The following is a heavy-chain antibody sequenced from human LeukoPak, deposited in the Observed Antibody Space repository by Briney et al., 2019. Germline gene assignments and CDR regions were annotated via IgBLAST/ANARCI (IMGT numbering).Heavy chain of an antibody. CDR1: GFTFSRYA. CDR2: MSSDGSKK. Sequence: GGSRRLSCAASGFTFSRYAMHWVRQAPGKGLEWVAVMSSDGSKKYYADSVKGRFTISRDNSKNTLYLQMNSLRAEDTAVYYCAKKFTGTTVISGDYFDYWGQGTLVTVSS. J-gene: IGHJ4*02. CDR3: AKKFTGTTVISGDYFDY. V-gene: IGHV3-30-3*02. D-gene: IGHD4-17*01.